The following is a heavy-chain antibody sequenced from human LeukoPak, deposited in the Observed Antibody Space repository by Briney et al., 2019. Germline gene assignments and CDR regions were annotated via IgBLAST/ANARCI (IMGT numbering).Heavy chain of an antibody. D-gene: IGHD3-16*01. J-gene: IGHJ6*02. CDR1: GGSISGYY. Sequence: SETLSLTCTVSGGSISGYYWSWIRQPPGKGLEWIGYIYYSGSTNYNPSLKSRVTISVDTSKNQFSLKLSSVTAADTAVYYCARASSTFYYGMDVWGQGTTVTASS. CDR3: ARASSTFYYGMDV. V-gene: IGHV4-59*01. CDR2: IYYSGST.